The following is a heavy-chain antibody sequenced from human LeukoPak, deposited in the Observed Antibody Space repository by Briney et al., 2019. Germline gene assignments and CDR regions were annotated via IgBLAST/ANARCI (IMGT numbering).Heavy chain of an antibody. V-gene: IGHV4-34*09. CDR2: IHNSGST. CDR1: GGSFSGYY. Sequence: SETLSLTCAVYGGSFSGYYWSWIRQSPGNGLEWIGYIHNSGSTTYNPSLKSRITISVDTSKNQFSLKLNSVTAADTAVYYCAREGGSGSRAKFDPWGQGTLVTVSS. CDR3: AREGGSGSRAKFDP. J-gene: IGHJ5*02. D-gene: IGHD3-10*01.